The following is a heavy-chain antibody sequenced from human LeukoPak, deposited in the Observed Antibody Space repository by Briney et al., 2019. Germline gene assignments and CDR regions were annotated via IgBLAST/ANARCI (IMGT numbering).Heavy chain of an antibody. Sequence: ASVKVSCKASGGTFSSYAISWVRQAPGQGLEWMGGIIPIFGTANYAQKFQGRVTITTDESTSTAYMEPSSLRSEDTAVYYCARGTYYYDSSGYSSFDYWGQGTLVTVSS. D-gene: IGHD3-22*01. CDR2: IIPIFGTA. CDR1: GGTFSSYA. CDR3: ARGTYYYDSSGYSSFDY. J-gene: IGHJ4*02. V-gene: IGHV1-69*05.